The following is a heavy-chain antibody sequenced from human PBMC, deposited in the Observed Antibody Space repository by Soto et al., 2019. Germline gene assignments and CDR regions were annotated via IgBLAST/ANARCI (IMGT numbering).Heavy chain of an antibody. Sequence: PSETLSLTCAVYGGSFSGYYWSWIRQPPGKGLEWIGEINHSGSTNYNPSLKSRVTISVDTSKNQFSLKLSSVTAADTAVYYCDRRDCSATSGLNWIDPWG. CDR2: INHSGST. V-gene: IGHV4-34*01. CDR3: DRRDCSATSGLNWIDP. CDR1: GGSFSGYY. D-gene: IGHD2-2*01. J-gene: IGHJ5*02.